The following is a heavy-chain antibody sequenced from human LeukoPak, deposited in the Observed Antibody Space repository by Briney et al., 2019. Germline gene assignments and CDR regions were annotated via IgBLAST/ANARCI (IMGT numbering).Heavy chain of an antibody. J-gene: IGHJ6*02. CDR2: IYYSGST. D-gene: IGHD1-26*01. V-gene: IGHV4-31*03. CDR1: GGSISSGGYY. CDR3: ARDRLATGGMDV. Sequence: PSQTLSLTCTVSGGSISSGGYYWSWIRQYSGKGLEWIGYIYYSGSTHYNPSLKSRVTISVGKAKNQFSLKMRSVTAADTAVYYCARDRLATGGMDVWGQGTTVTVSS.